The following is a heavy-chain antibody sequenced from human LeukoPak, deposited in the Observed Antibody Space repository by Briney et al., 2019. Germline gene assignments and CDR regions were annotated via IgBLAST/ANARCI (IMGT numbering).Heavy chain of an antibody. J-gene: IGHJ5*02. D-gene: IGHD5-12*01. Sequence: SGGSLRLSCAASGFTFSSYWMHWVRHAPGKGLVWVSRINSGGSSTSYADSVKGRFTISRDNAKNSLYLQMNSLRAEDTAVYYCARDPDGEWLRLYESGPANWFDPWGQGTLVTVSS. V-gene: IGHV3-74*01. CDR1: GFTFSSYW. CDR2: INSGGSST. CDR3: ARDPDGEWLRLYESGPANWFDP.